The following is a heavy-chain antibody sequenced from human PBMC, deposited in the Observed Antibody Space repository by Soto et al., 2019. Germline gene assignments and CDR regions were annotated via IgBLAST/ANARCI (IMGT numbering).Heavy chain of an antibody. CDR1: GGTFSSYA. V-gene: IGHV1-69*13. Sequence: SVKVSCKASGGTFSSYAISWVRQAPGQGLEWMGGIIPIFGTANYAQKFQGRVTITADESTSTAYMELSSLRSEDTAVYYCARVPAFEVATITNWFDPWGQGTLVTVSS. CDR2: IIPIFGTA. D-gene: IGHD5-12*01. CDR3: ARVPAFEVATITNWFDP. J-gene: IGHJ5*02.